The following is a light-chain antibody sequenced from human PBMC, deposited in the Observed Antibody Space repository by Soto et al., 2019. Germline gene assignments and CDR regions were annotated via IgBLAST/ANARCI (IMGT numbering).Light chain of an antibody. J-gene: IGLJ2*01. CDR3: SSYASSRTPI. CDR2: EVN. Sequence: QAVLTQPASVSGSPGQSITISCTGTSSDVGGYNYVSWYQQHPGKAPKLMIYEVNNRPSGVSNRFSGSKSGNTASLTISGLQAEDEADYYCSSYASSRTPIFGGGTKVTV. CDR1: SSDVGGYNY. V-gene: IGLV2-14*01.